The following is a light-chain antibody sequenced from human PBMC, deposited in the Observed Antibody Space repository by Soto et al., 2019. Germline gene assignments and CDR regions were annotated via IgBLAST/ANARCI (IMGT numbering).Light chain of an antibody. CDR3: QSYDSSSRV. J-gene: IGLJ1*01. CDR2: EDN. V-gene: IGLV6-57*03. Sequence: FMLTQPHSVSESPGKTVTISCTRSSGSIASNYVQWYQQRPGSAPTTVIYEDNQRPSGVPDRFSGSIDSSSNSASLTISGLKTEDEADYYCQSYDSSSRVFGTGTKVTVL. CDR1: SGSIASNY.